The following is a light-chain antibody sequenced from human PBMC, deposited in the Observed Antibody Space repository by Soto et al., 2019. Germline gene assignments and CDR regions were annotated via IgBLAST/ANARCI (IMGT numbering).Light chain of an antibody. CDR3: MHSADFPLT. J-gene: IGKJ4*01. CDR2: EAS. CDR1: ESLLHSDGKAY. Sequence: DMVMTQTPVSLSVTLGQPASISCKSSESLLHSDGKAYLFWFLQKAGQPPQPLIFEASIRFSGVPDRFSGSGSETDFTLRISRVEAEDVGVYFCMHSADFPLTFGGGTKVEIK. V-gene: IGKV2D-29*01.